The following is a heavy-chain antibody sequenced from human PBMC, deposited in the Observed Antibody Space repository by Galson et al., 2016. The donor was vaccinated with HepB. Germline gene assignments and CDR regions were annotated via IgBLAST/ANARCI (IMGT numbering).Heavy chain of an antibody. D-gene: IGHD1-26*01. CDR1: GGSITRTKFF. J-gene: IGHJ5*02. Sequence: LSLTCTVSGGSITRTKFFWGWLRQPPGEALEWIGNISYTGLTNYNPSLQSRVTLSLDTSRNQISLKLTSVTATDTSIYYCARLTWEVLGWFDTWGQGTLVTVSS. CDR2: ISYTGLT. CDR3: ARLTWEVLGWFDT. V-gene: IGHV4-39*01.